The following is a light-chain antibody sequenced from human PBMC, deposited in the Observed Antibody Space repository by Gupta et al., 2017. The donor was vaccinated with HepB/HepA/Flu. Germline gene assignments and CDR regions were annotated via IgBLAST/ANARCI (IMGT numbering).Light chain of an antibody. V-gene: IGLV3-19*01. J-gene: IGLJ2*01. Sequence: SSELTQDPAVSVALGQTVRITCQGDSLRSYYASWYQQKPGQAPVLVIYGKNNRPSGIPDRFSGSSSGNTASFTITGAQAEDEADYYCNSRDSSGNVYVVFGGGTKLTVL. CDR1: SLRSYY. CDR2: GKN. CDR3: NSRDSSGNVYVV.